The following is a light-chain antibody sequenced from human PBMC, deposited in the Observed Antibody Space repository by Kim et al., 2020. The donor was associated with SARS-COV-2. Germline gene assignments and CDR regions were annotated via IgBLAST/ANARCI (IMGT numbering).Light chain of an antibody. Sequence: QTATLTCTGNINNVGNQGAAWLQQHQGHPPKLLLYRDNNRPSGISARFSASRSGSTASLTITGLQPEDEADYYCSAWDSSLSAWVFGGGTKLTVL. CDR2: RDN. J-gene: IGLJ3*02. CDR1: INNVGNQG. V-gene: IGLV10-54*01. CDR3: SAWDSSLSAWV.